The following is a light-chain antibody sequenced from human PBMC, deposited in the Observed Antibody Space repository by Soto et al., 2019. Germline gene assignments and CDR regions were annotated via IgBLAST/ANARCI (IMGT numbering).Light chain of an antibody. CDR2: LGS. V-gene: IGKV2-28*01. CDR1: QSLLHSNGYNY. J-gene: IGKJ1*01. Sequence: DIVMTQSPLSLPVTPGEPASISCRSSQSLLHSNGYNYLDWYLQKPGQSPQLLIYLGSNRASGVXVXFSGSGSGTDFTLKISRVEAEDVGVYYCMQALQTPRTFGQGTKVEIK. CDR3: MQALQTPRT.